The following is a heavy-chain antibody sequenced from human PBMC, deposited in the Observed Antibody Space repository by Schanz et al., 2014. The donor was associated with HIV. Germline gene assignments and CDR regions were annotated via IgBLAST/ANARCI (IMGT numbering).Heavy chain of an antibody. CDR1: GFTFSNYG. D-gene: IGHD4-17*01. CDR2: IWYDGSNK. CDR3: ARQGLRFSFWLDY. J-gene: IGHJ4*02. Sequence: ESGGGVVQPGRSLRLSCTAAGFTFSNYGMHWVRQAPGKGLEWVAAIWYDGSNKFYADSVKGRFTISRDNSKNTLYLQMNNLRAEDTAVYGCARQGLRFSFWLDYWGQGTPVTVS. V-gene: IGHV3-33*01.